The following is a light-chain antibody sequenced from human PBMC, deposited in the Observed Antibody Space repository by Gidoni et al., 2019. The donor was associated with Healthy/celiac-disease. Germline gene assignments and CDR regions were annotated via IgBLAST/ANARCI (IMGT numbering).Light chain of an antibody. Sequence: ELVLTQSPGTLSLSPGERATLSCRASPSVSSSYLAWHQQKPGQAPRLLIYGASSRATGIPDRVSGSGSGTDFTLTSSRLEPEDLAVYDCQQYGSSPSFTFXPXTKVDIK. J-gene: IGKJ3*01. V-gene: IGKV3-20*01. CDR2: GAS. CDR1: PSVSSSY. CDR3: QQYGSSPSFT.